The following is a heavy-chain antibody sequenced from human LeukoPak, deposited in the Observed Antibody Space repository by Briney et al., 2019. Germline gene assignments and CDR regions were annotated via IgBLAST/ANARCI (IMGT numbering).Heavy chain of an antibody. J-gene: IGHJ4*02. CDR1: GFTFSSYA. D-gene: IGHD3-10*01. CDR3: ATYYYGSGSYSSFDY. CDR2: ISGSGGST. Sequence: GGSLRLSCAASGFTFSSYAMSRVRQAPGKGLEWVSAISGSGGSTYYADSVKGRFTISRDNSKSTLYLQMNSLRAEDTAVYYCATYYYGSGSYSSFDYWGQGTLVTVSS. V-gene: IGHV3-23*01.